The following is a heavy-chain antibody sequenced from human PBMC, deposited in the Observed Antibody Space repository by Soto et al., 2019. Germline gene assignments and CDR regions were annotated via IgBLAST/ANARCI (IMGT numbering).Heavy chain of an antibody. CDR1: GGSISSYY. Sequence: SETLSLTCTVSGGSISSYYWSWIRQPPGKGLEWIGYIYYSGSTNYNPSLKSRVTISVDTSKNQFSLKLSSVTAADTAVYYCARVGSSQKAHYYMEVWGKGTTVTVSS. J-gene: IGHJ6*03. CDR2: IYYSGST. D-gene: IGHD2-15*01. V-gene: IGHV4-59*01. CDR3: ARVGSSQKAHYYMEV.